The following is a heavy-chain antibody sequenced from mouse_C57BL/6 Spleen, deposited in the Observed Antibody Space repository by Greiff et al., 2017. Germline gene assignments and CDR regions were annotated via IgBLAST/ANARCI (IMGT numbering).Heavy chain of an antibody. D-gene: IGHD2-3*01. CDR3: AREGLLRDFDY. Sequence: QVQLQQSGAELARPGASVKMSCKASGYTFTSYTMHWVKQRPGQGLEWIGYINPSSGYTKYNQKFKDKATLTADKSSSTAYMQRSSLTSEDSAGYYCAREGLLRDFDYWGQGTTLTVSS. V-gene: IGHV1-4*01. CDR1: GYTFTSYT. CDR2: INPSSGYT. J-gene: IGHJ2*01.